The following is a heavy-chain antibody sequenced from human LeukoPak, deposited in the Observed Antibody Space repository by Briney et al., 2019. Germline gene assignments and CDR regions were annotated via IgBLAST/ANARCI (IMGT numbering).Heavy chain of an antibody. CDR2: ISWNSGSI. J-gene: IGHJ5*02. CDR1: GFTSDEYA. D-gene: IGHD2-15*01. CDR3: AKDRLQDIVVVVADH. V-gene: IGHV3-9*02. Sequence: GGSLRLSCAASGFTSDEYAMHWVRQAPGKGLEWVSGISWNSGSIGYADSVKGRFTISRDNAKNSLYLQMNSLRVEDTALYYCAKDRLQDIVVVVADHWGQGTLVTVSS.